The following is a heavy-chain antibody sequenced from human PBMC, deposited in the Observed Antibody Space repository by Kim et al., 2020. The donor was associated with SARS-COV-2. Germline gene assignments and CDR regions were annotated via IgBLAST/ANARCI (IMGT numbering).Heavy chain of an antibody. Sequence: ASVKVSCKASGYMFTRYAMHWVRQAPGQRLEWMGLINAGNGNIKYSQKFQGRVTFTRDTSASTAYMELRSLTSEDTAVYYCSRARGYCSGGRCHDHDGLDIWGQGTLVTVSS. V-gene: IGHV1-3*01. CDR2: INAGNGNI. J-gene: IGHJ3*02. CDR3: SRARGYCSGGRCHDHDGLDI. CDR1: GYMFTRYA. D-gene: IGHD2-15*01.